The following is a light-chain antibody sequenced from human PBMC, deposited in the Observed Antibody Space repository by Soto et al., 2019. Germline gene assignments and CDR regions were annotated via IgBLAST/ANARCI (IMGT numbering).Light chain of an antibody. J-gene: IGLJ1*01. V-gene: IGLV1-51*01. Sequence: SALTQPPSVSAAPGYKVTISCSGSSSNIGINYVSWYQQLPGTAPKLLIYDNNKRPSGIPDRFSGCKSGTSATLGIAGLQAWDEADYYCGTWDTSLSRVFGTGTKVTV. CDR1: SSNIGINY. CDR3: GTWDTSLSRV. CDR2: DNN.